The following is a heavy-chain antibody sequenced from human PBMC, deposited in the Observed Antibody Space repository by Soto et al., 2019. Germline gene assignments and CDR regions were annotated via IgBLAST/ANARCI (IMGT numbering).Heavy chain of an antibody. Sequence: SETLSLTCTVSGGSISSYYWSWIRQPPGKGLEWIGYIYYSGSTNYNPSLKSRVTISVDTSKNQFSLKLSSVTAAHTAVYYCARGRGYCSSTSCFNDAFDIWGQGTMVTVSS. J-gene: IGHJ3*02. CDR1: GGSISSYY. CDR3: ARGRGYCSSTSCFNDAFDI. V-gene: IGHV4-59*01. CDR2: IYYSGST. D-gene: IGHD2-2*01.